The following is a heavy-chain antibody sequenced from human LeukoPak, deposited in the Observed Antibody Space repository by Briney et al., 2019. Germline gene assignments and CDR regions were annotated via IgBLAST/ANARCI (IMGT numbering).Heavy chain of an antibody. J-gene: IGHJ4*02. Sequence: GGSLRLSCEASGFTFGSYAMYWVRQAPGKGLEWVAGIFGSGGSAHYADSVKGRFTISRDNSKNTVYLQINNLRVEDTAVYYCGKATTGYSSGQKPAWPVDYWGQGTLVTVSS. V-gene: IGHV3-23*01. CDR2: IFGSGGSA. D-gene: IGHD6-19*01. CDR1: GFTFGSYA. CDR3: GKATTGYSSGQKPAWPVDY.